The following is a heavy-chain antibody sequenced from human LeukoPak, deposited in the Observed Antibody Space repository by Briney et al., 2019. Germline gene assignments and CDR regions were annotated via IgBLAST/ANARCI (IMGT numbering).Heavy chain of an antibody. V-gene: IGHV4-39*01. Sequence: PSETLSLTCTVSGGSISSYYWGWIRQPPGKGLEWIGSIYYSGSTYYNPSLKSRVTISVDTSKNQFSLKLSSVTAADTAVYYCARLGSVAVADYWGQGTLVTVSS. CDR2: IYYSGST. D-gene: IGHD6-19*01. CDR3: ARLGSVAVADY. CDR1: GGSISSYY. J-gene: IGHJ4*02.